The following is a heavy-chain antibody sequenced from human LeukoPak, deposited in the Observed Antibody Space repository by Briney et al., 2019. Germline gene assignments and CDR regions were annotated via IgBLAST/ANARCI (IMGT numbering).Heavy chain of an antibody. CDR3: ARSLPYGTTWYGRSDF. Sequence: GGSLRLSCAASGFPFNAYWMTWVRQAPGKGLEWVANIRQDGDTKYYVDSVKGRFTISRDNAMNSLYLQMNSLRAEDTAIYYCARSLPYGTTWYGRSDFWGQGTLVTVSS. CDR2: IRQDGDTK. D-gene: IGHD6-13*01. CDR1: GFPFNAYW. J-gene: IGHJ4*02. V-gene: IGHV3-7*03.